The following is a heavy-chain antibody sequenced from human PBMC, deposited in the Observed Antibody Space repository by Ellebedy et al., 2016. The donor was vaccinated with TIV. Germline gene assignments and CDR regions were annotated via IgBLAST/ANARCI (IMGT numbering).Heavy chain of an antibody. CDR2: IYYSGST. D-gene: IGHD3-22*01. CDR1: GGSISSSSYY. V-gene: IGHV4-39*07. CDR3: ARDQVMDYYDSSGYHSNWFDP. J-gene: IGHJ5*02. Sequence: SETLSLTCTVSGGSISSSSYYWGWIRQPPGKGLEWIGSIYYSGSTYYNPSLKSRVTISVDTSKNQFSLMLSSVTAADTAVYYCARDQVMDYYDSSGYHSNWFDPWGQGTLVTVSS.